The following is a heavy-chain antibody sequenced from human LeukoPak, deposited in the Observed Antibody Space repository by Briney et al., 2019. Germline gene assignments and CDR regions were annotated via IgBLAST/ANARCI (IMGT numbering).Heavy chain of an antibody. CDR1: GFTFSSYG. V-gene: IGHV3-30*18. D-gene: IGHD6-19*01. J-gene: IGHJ4*02. CDR2: ISYDGSNK. CDR3: AKDGGIAVAGMTH. Sequence: PGGSLRLSCAASGFTFSSYGMHWVRQAPGKGLEWVAVISYDGSNKYYADSVKGRFTISRDNSKNTLYLQMNSLRAEDTAVYYCAKDGGIAVAGMTHWGQGTLVTVSS.